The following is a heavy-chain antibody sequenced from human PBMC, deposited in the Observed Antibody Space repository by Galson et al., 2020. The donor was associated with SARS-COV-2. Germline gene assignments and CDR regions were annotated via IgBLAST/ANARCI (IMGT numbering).Heavy chain of an antibody. CDR1: GFTFSSHW. CDR3: ARALRGNSAFDN. J-gene: IGHJ3*02. Sequence: GESLKISCAASGFTFSSHWMHWVRQAPGKGLEWVSRIIGDGSTTIYAASVKGRFTISRDNVKNTLYVQMNSLRVEDTAIYYCARALRGNSAFDNWGQGKMVTVSS. D-gene: IGHD2-21*01. V-gene: IGHV3-74*01. CDR2: IIGDGSTT.